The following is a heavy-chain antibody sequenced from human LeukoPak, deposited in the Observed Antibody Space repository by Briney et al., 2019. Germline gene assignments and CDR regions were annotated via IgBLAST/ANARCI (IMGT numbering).Heavy chain of an antibody. CDR2: IYYSGST. J-gene: IGHJ3*02. D-gene: IGHD1-26*01. V-gene: IGHV4-39*01. Sequence: SETLSLTCTVPGGSISGSGSSYYWVWIRQPPGKGLEWIGSIYYSGSTYYNPSLKSRVTISVDTSKNQFSLKLSSVTAADTAVYFCARTPRYSGNYYNAFDIWGQGTTVTVSS. CDR1: GGSISGSGSSYY. CDR3: ARTPRYSGNYYNAFDI.